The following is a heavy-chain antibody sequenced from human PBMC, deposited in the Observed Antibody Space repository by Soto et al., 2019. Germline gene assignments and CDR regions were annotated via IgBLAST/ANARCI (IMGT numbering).Heavy chain of an antibody. CDR3: ARDSRYDFWSGYYTKGYYYYGMDV. CDR2: ISYNGSNK. D-gene: IGHD3-3*01. V-gene: IGHV3-30-3*01. J-gene: IGHJ6*02. Sequence: QVQLVESGGGVVQPGRSLRLSCAASGFTFSSYAMHWVRQASGKGLEWVAVISYNGSNKYYADSVKGRFTISRDNSKNTLYLQMNSLRAEDTAVYYCARDSRYDFWSGYYTKGYYYYGMDVWGQGTTVTVSS. CDR1: GFTFSSYA.